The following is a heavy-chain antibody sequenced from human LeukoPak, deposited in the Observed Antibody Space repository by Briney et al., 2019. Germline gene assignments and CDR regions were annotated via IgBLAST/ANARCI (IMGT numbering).Heavy chain of an antibody. Sequence: GASVKVSCKASGGTFSSYAISWVRQAPGQGLEWMGRIIPILGIANYAQKFQGRVTITADKSTSTAYMELSSLRSEDTAVYYCARVAYGLDYGDYGQAFDIWGQGTMVTVSS. J-gene: IGHJ3*02. CDR2: IIPILGIA. V-gene: IGHV1-69*04. D-gene: IGHD4-17*01. CDR1: GGTFSSYA. CDR3: ARVAYGLDYGDYGQAFDI.